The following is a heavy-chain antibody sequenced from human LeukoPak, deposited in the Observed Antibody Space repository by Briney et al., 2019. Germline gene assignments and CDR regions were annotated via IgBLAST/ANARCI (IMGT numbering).Heavy chain of an antibody. CDR1: GFTFSNYA. J-gene: IGHJ5*01. Sequence: QPGGSLRLSCAVSGFTFSNYAMTWVRQAPGKGLDWVSAVSVSAGSTYYADSVKGRFTISGDNSKNTLYLQMNSPTAEDTAVYYCAKDLLRFDSWGQGTLVTVSS. CDR3: AKDLLRFDS. CDR2: VSVSAGST. V-gene: IGHV3-23*01.